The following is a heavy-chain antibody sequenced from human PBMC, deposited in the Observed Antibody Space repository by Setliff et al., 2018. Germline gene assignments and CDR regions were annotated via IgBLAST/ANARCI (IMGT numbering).Heavy chain of an antibody. D-gene: IGHD3-3*01. CDR1: GGSISSDTYY. CDR2: IFHSGST. CDR3: ARGGKILEWLYAHDY. Sequence: SETLSLTCTVSGGSISSDTYYWGWIRQPPGKGLEWIGSIFHSGSTYYSPSLKSRVTISVDTSKNQFSLKLTSVTAADTAVYYCARGGKILEWLYAHDYWGQGTLVTVSS. J-gene: IGHJ4*02. V-gene: IGHV4-39*01.